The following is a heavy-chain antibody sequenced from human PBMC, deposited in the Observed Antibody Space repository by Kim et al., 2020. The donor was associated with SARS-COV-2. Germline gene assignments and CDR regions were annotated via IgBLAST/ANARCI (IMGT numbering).Heavy chain of an antibody. CDR1: GYTFTSYA. J-gene: IGHJ4*02. CDR3: AAPLSCVPDSAEVY. D-gene: IGHD2-2*01. CDR2: INTNTGNP. Sequence: ASVKVSCKASGYTFTSYAMKWVRQAPGQGLEWMGWINTNTGNPTYAQGFAGRFVFSLDTSVSTAYLQLSSGKAEDTAVDYCAAPLSCVPDSAEVYWVQGT. V-gene: IGHV7-4-1*02.